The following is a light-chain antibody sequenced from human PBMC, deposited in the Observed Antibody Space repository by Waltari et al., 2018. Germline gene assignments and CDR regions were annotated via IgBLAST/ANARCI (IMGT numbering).Light chain of an antibody. V-gene: IGLV2-14*02. CDR2: DVT. CDR3: SSYRSSTTPIPV. J-gene: IGLJ2*01. CDR1: SSDVGRYDL. Sequence: QSALTQPASVSGSPGQSITISCTGTSSDVGRYDLVSWYQQHPGKAPKLMIYDVTKRPSGVSIRFSASKSGNTASLTIAVLQSEDEADYFCSSYRSSTTPIPVFGGGTKLTVL.